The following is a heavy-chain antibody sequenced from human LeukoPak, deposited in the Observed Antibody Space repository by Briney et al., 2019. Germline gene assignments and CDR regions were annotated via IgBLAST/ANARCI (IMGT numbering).Heavy chain of an antibody. D-gene: IGHD5-24*01. CDR3: TKRDGQSFDY. CDR1: GFTFSTYA. Sequence: GDSLRLSCAASGFTFSTYAMNWVRRIPGQGLEWVSTILQDAETTYYADSVRGRFTISRDNFKDTLFLQMGSLRAEDTAIYYCTKRDGQSFDYWGQGALVTVSS. V-gene: IGHV3-23*01. CDR2: ILQDAETT. J-gene: IGHJ4*02.